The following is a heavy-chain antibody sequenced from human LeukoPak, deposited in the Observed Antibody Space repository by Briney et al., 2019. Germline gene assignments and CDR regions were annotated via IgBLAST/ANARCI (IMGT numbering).Heavy chain of an antibody. V-gene: IGHV3-23*01. D-gene: IGHD3-10*01. Sequence: GGSLRLSSAASGFTFSSYAISSVRQAPGRGLEWVSAISASGDRTYYADSVKGRFTISRDNSENTLYLQMNSLRAEDTAVYSCAKNGEVLSWFDPWGQGTLVTVSS. CDR1: GFTFSSYA. CDR3: AKNGEVLSWFDP. J-gene: IGHJ5*02. CDR2: ISASGDRT.